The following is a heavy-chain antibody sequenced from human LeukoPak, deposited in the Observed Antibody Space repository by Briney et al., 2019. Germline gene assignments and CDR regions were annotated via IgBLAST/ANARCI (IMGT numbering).Heavy chain of an antibody. Sequence: SETLSLTCTVSGGSISSYYWSWIRQPAGKGLEWIGRIYTSGSTNYNPSLKSRVTMSVDTSKNQFSLKLSSVTAADTAVYYCARDRRYYDSSGTPARNNWFDPWGQGTLVTVSS. V-gene: IGHV4-4*07. J-gene: IGHJ5*02. CDR1: GGSISSYY. CDR3: ARDRRYYDSSGTPARNNWFDP. D-gene: IGHD3-22*01. CDR2: IYTSGST.